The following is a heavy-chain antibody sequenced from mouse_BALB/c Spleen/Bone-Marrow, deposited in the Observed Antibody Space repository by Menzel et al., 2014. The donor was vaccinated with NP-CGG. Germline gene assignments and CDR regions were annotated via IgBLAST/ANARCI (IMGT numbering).Heavy chain of an antibody. J-gene: IGHJ1*01. Sequence: EVMLVESGGGLVKPGGSLKLSCAASGFTFSSYAMSWVRQTPEKGLEWVASISSGGSTYYPDSVKGRFTISRDNARNILYLQMSSLRSEDTAMYYCARGGLRYFDVWGAGTTVTVSS. V-gene: IGHV5-6-5*01. CDR1: GFTFSSYA. CDR3: ARGGLRYFDV. CDR2: ISSGGST. D-gene: IGHD3-2*02.